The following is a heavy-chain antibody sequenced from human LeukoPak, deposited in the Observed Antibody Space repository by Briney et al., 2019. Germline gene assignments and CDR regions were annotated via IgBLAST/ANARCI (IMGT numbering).Heavy chain of an antibody. J-gene: IGHJ4*02. Sequence: GGSLRLSCAASGFTYSSYDMSWVRQATGKGLECVSCIRGRGVSTYYADSVKRRFTISRDNSGHALDLQVNSRRAEDMAVYHCVPGGQYIAGWGQGTLV. CDR2: IRGRGVST. CDR1: GFTYSSYD. CDR3: VPGGQYIAG. V-gene: IGHV3-23*01. D-gene: IGHD1-1*01.